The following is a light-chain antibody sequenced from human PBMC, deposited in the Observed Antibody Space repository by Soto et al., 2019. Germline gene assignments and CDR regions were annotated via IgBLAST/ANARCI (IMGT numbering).Light chain of an antibody. Sequence: DIQVTQSPSLLSASVGDRVTITCRASQGINSYLAWYQQKPGKTPKLLVYAASTLQSGVPSRFSGSGSGTEFTLTLSRLQPEDFATYYCQQLNGYTITFGPGTKVDI. CDR1: QGINSY. CDR2: AAS. V-gene: IGKV1-9*01. J-gene: IGKJ3*01. CDR3: QQLNGYTIT.